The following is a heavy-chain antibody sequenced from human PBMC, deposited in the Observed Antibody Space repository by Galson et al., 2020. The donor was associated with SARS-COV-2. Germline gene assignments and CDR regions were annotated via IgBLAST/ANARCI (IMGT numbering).Heavy chain of an antibody. CDR2: ISHSGSA. CDR3: SRCPPYMYGTRSSFYQANFGS. V-gene: IGHV4-34*01. CDR1: GWSLRTYY. J-gene: IGHJ4*02. Sequence: SETLSLTCAVYGWSLRTYYLTWIRQPPGKGLEWIAEISHSGSAMYNPSLKSRLTVSVDTCKNQFSLKLRSVTAADTAVYYFSRCPPYMYGTRSSFYQANFGSWGQGSLVSVYS. D-gene: IGHD3-10*01.